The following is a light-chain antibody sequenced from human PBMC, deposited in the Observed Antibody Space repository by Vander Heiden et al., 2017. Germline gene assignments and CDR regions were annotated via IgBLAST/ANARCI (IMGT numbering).Light chain of an antibody. Sequence: SYERTQPPSVSVPPGQTASITCSGDKLGDKYACWYKQKPGQSPVLVIYQDSKRPSGIPERFSGSNSGNTATLTISGTQAMDEADYYCQAWDSSTAVVFGGGTKLTVL. CDR2: QDS. J-gene: IGLJ2*01. CDR1: KLGDKY. CDR3: QAWDSSTAVV. V-gene: IGLV3-1*01.